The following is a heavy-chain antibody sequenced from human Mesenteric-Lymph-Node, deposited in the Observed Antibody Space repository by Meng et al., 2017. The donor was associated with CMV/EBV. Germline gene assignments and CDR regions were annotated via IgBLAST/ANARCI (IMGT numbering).Heavy chain of an antibody. J-gene: IGHJ4*02. CDR1: RFTFSSYE. V-gene: IGHV3-48*03. D-gene: IGHD1-26*01. CDR2: ISSTGSTT. CDR3: AKTVEVGATPYPDY. Sequence: GESLKISCAASRFTFSSYEMNWVRQAPGKGLEWVSYISSTGSTTHYADSMKGRFTISRDNSKNTLYLQMNSLRAEDTAVYYCAKTVEVGATPYPDYWGQGTLVTVSS.